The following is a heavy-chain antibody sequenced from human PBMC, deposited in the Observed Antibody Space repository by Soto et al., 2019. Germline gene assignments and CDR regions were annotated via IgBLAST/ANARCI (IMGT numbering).Heavy chain of an antibody. Sequence: LRLSCAASGFTFSSYGMHWVRQAPGKGLEWVAVISYDGSNKYYADSVKGRFTISRDNSKNTLYLQMNSLRAEDTAVYYCAAYSSSFYYYYYGMHVWGQGTTVTVYS. CDR3: AAYSSSFYYYYYGMHV. D-gene: IGHD6-13*01. J-gene: IGHJ6*02. V-gene: IGHV3-30*03. CDR1: GFTFSSYG. CDR2: ISYDGSNK.